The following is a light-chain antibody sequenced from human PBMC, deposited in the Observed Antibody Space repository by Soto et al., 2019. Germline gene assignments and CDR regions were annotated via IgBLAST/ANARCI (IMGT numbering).Light chain of an antibody. CDR3: QHYNSYPWT. CDR2: DDS. CDR1: QNIRNY. J-gene: IGKJ1*01. Sequence: GDRVTITFRASQNIRNYVAWYQQIPGKAPRLLIYDDSSLESGVPSSFSGSGSGTEFTLTISSLQPDDVAIYYCQHYNSYPWTVGQGTKVDI. V-gene: IGKV1-5*01.